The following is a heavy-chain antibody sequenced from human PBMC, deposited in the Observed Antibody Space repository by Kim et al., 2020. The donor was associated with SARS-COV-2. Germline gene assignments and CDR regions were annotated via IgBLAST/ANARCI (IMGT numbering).Heavy chain of an antibody. Sequence: PSLKSRVTISVDTSKNQFSLKLSSVTAADTAVYYCARGRYSYGYYYGMDVWGQGTTVTVSS. J-gene: IGHJ6*02. D-gene: IGHD5-18*01. V-gene: IGHV4-59*09. CDR3: ARGRYSYGYYYGMDV.